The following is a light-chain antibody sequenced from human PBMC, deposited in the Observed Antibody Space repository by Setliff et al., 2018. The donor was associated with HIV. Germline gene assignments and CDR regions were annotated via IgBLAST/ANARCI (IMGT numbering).Light chain of an antibody. J-gene: IGLJ3*02. CDR1: SPNFGAGYD. Sequence: QSVLTQPPSVSGAPGQRVTISCTWSSPNFGAGYDVHWYQQLPGTAPKLLISGTYNRPYGVPDRFSGSKSGTSASLAVTGLQPEDEADYYCQSYDSGLRGLVFGGGTQLTVL. CDR3: QSYDSGLRGLV. CDR2: GTY. V-gene: IGLV1-40*01.